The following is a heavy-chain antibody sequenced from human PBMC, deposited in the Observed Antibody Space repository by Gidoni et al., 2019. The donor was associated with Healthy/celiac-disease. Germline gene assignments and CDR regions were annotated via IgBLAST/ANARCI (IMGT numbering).Heavy chain of an antibody. CDR3: ARDRQWLYDMDV. CDR1: VGSISSGRSY. J-gene: IGHJ6*03. D-gene: IGHD6-19*01. V-gene: IGHV4-61*02. Sequence: QVQLQESGPLLVQPSHTLSLPCTVPVGSISSGRSYWSWIRQPDGKGLEWIGHRYSSGSTNDNPSLKGRVTISLDTSKNQFSLKLSSVTAADTAVYYCARDRQWLYDMDVWGKGTTVTVSS. CDR2: RYSSGST.